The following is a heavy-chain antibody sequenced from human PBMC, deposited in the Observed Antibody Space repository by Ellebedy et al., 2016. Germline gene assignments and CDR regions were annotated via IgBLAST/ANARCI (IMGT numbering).Heavy chain of an antibody. Sequence: GESLKISCAASGFTFSDYWMHWVRQAPGKGLVWVSRINSDGSSTRYADSVKGRFTISRDNAKNTVYLQMNSLRAEDTALYYCAVRGIAVAGILDYWGQGTLVTVSS. J-gene: IGHJ4*02. D-gene: IGHD6-19*01. CDR1: GFTFSDYW. V-gene: IGHV3-74*01. CDR3: AVRGIAVAGILDY. CDR2: INSDGSST.